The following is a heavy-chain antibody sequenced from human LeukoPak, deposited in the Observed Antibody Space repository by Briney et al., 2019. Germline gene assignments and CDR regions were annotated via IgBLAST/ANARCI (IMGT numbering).Heavy chain of an antibody. CDR3: ARGPGRVAVPATGSFDL. Sequence: QAGGSLRLSCVASGFTFPSYWMSWDRQAPGKGLEWVANIKHDGSERNYADSVKGRFTIARDAAKKSLYLQMNSLRAEDTALYCCARGPGRVAVPATGSFDLRGQGTMVTVS. D-gene: IGHD3-9*01. J-gene: IGHJ3*01. CDR2: IKHDGSER. CDR1: GFTFPSYW. V-gene: IGHV3-7*03.